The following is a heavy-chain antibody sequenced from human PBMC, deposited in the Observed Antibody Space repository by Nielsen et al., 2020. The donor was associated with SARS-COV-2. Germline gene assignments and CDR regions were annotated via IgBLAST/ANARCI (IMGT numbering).Heavy chain of an antibody. D-gene: IGHD5-18*01. Sequence: GGSLRLSCAASGFTFSSFAIHWVRQVPGKGLEWVAAISYDGSNKHYTDSVKGRFTISRDNSKNTLYLQMSSLRAEDTAVYYCSRDPNMNTYSFDIWGQGTMVTVSS. CDR2: ISYDGSNK. V-gene: IGHV3-33*05. CDR1: GFTFSSFA. CDR3: SRDPNMNTYSFDI. J-gene: IGHJ3*02.